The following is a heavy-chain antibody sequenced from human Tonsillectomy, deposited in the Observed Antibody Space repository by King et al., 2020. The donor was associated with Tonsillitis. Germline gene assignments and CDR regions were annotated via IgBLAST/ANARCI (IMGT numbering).Heavy chain of an antibody. CDR3: ARGEVVSYYYFDY. CDR2: IYYSGST. J-gene: IGHJ4*02. Sequence: QLQESGPGLVKPSQTLSLTCTVSGGSISSGGYYWSWIRQHPGKGLEWIGYIYYSGSTYYNPSLKSRVTISVDTSKNQFSLKLSSVTAADTAVYYCARGEVVSYYYFDYWGQGTLVTVSS. V-gene: IGHV4-31*03. D-gene: IGHD3-22*01. CDR1: GGSISSGGYY.